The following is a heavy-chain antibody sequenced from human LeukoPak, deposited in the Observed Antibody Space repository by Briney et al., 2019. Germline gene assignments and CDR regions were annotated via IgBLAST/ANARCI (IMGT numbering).Heavy chain of an antibody. D-gene: IGHD3-3*01. V-gene: IGHV3-48*03. Sequence: GGSLRLSCAAPGFTFSSYEMNWVRQAPGKGLEWVSYISSSGSTIYYADSGKGRFSISRDNAKNSLYLQVNSLRAEDTAVYYCARALLPVRFLCYYGMDVWGQGTTVTVSS. CDR2: ISSSGSTI. CDR1: GFTFSSYE. CDR3: ARALLPVRFLCYYGMDV. J-gene: IGHJ6*02.